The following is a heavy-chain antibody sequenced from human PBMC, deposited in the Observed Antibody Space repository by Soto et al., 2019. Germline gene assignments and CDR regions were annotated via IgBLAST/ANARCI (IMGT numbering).Heavy chain of an antibody. CDR2: IIPIFGTA. J-gene: IGHJ4*02. CDR3: ARSAAIAVAGASFDY. D-gene: IGHD6-19*01. Sequence: QVQLVQSGAEVKKPGSSVKVSCKASGGTFSSYTISWVRHAPGQGLEWMGGIIPIFGTANYAQKFQGRVTITADESTSTAYMELSSLRSEDTAVYYCARSAAIAVAGASFDYWGQGTLVTVSS. V-gene: IGHV1-69*12. CDR1: GGTFSSYT.